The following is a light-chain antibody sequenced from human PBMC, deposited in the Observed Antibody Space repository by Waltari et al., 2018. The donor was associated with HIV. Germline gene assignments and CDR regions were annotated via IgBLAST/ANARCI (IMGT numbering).Light chain of an antibody. CDR2: RDN. Sequence: QSVLTQPPSASGTPGQRVTISCSGSSFHIGSNFVSWYQQLPGTAPKVLIFRDNQRPSGVPDRFSGSKSGASASLAISGLRSEDEADYYCAAWDDSLRGSYVFGPGTKVTVL. CDR1: SFHIGSNF. J-gene: IGLJ1*01. V-gene: IGLV1-47*01. CDR3: AAWDDSLRGSYV.